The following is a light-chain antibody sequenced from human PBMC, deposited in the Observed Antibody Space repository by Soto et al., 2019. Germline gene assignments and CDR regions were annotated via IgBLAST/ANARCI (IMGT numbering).Light chain of an antibody. CDR2: GDT. J-gene: IGLJ2*01. Sequence: QSVLTQPPSVSGAPGQRVTISCTGSNSNIGADYAVHWYQHLPGTAPKLLLTGDTSRPSGVPDRFSGSKSGNTASLTISGLQAEDEADYYCSSKTSTSTLLFGGGTKLTVL. V-gene: IGLV1-40*01. CDR1: NSNIGADYA. CDR3: SSKTSTSTLL.